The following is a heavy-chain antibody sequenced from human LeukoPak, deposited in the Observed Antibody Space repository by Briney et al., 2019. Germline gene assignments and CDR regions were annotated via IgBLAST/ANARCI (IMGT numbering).Heavy chain of an antibody. D-gene: IGHD2-2*01. CDR3: ARDYVVVPTAPCGY. CDR1: GYTFTSYF. Sequence: ASVKVSCKASGYTFTSYFMHWVRQAPGQGLEWMGIINPSGGSTSYAQKFQGRVTMTTDTSTSTAYMELRSLRSDDTAVYYCARDYVVVPTAPCGYWGQGTLVTVSS. J-gene: IGHJ4*02. CDR2: INPSGGST. V-gene: IGHV1-46*01.